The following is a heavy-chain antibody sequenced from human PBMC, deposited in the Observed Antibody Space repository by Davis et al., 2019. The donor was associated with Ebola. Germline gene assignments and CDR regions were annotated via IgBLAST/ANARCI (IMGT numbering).Heavy chain of an antibody. CDR2: IKTDWCMT. V-gene: IGHV3-74*01. CDR3: AREGKGCGCNS. Sequence: PGGSLRLSCAASGFSFSYFCMHWVRQAPGKGLVWVSRIKTDWCMTGYGDSVQGRFTISRDNAKYTLYLRINDLIAEDKAVSYCAREGKGCGCNSWGQVALVTVSS. D-gene: IGHD2-21*01. J-gene: IGHJ4*02. CDR1: GFSFSYFC.